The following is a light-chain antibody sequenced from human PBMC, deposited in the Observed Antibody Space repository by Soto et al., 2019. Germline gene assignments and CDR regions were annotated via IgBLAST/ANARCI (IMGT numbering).Light chain of an antibody. CDR2: EVT. CDR3: SSYTSGSTVI. Sequence: QSVLTQPASVSGSPGQSITISCTGTRSDVGGYNYVSWYQHHPGKAPKLLIYEVTNRPAEVSNRFSGSKSGITASLTISGLKSEDEADYYCSSYTSGSTVIFGGGTKLTVL. CDR1: RSDVGGYNY. J-gene: IGLJ2*01. V-gene: IGLV2-14*01.